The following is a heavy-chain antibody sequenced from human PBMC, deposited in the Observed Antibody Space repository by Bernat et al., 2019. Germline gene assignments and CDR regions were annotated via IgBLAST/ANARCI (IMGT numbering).Heavy chain of an antibody. J-gene: IGHJ6*03. CDR1: GYTFTTYT. CDR3: ARSVLPPYYYYYYYMDV. Sequence: QVQLVQSGAEVRKPGASMKVSCKASGYTFTTYTMYWVRQAPGQRLEWMGWINAGNGNTKYSQKFQDRVTITRDTSASTAFMELSSLRFEDTAVYYCARSVLPPYYYYYYYMDVWGKGTTVTVSS. V-gene: IGHV1-3*01. D-gene: IGHD2-8*02. CDR2: INAGNGNT.